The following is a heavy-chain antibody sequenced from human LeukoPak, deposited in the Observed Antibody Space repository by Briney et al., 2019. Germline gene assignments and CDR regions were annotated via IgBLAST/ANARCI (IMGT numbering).Heavy chain of an antibody. CDR2: ISSSSSYI. J-gene: IGHJ6*02. CDR1: GFTFSSYS. D-gene: IGHD3-22*01. V-gene: IGHV3-21*01. CDR3: ARFRGYYYDSSGAWYFYGMDG. Sequence: GGSLRLSCAASGFTFSSYSMNWVRQAPGKGLEWVSSISSSSSYIYYADSVKGRFTISRDNAKNSLYLEMNSLRAEDTAVYYCARFRGYYYDSSGAWYFYGMDGWGQGTTVTVSS.